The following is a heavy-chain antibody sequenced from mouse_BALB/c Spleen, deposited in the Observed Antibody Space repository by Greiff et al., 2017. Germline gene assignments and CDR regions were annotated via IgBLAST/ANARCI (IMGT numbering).Heavy chain of an antibody. Sequence: EVHLVESGPSLVKPSQTLSLTCSVTGDSITSGYWNWIRKFPGNKLEYMGYISYSGSTYYNPSLKSRISITRDTSKNQYYLQLNSVTTEDTATYYCARWSTWGFAYWGQGTLVTVSA. CDR1: GDSITSGY. V-gene: IGHV3-8*02. D-gene: IGHD5-1*01. CDR2: ISYSGST. CDR3: ARWSTWGFAY. J-gene: IGHJ3*01.